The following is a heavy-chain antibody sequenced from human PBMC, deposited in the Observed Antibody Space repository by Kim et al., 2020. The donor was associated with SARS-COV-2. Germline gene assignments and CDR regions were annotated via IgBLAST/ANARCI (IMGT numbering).Heavy chain of an antibody. CDR2: INPSGGST. D-gene: IGHD1-26*01. V-gene: IGHV1-46*01. CDR1: GYTFTSYY. Sequence: ASVKVSCKASGYTFTSYYMHWVRQAPGQGLEWMGIINPSGGSTSYAQKFQGRVTMTRDTSTSTVYMELSSLRSEDTAVYYCARVGYIVGASRARTEYFQHWGQCTLVTVSS. CDR3: ARVGYIVGASRARTEYFQH. J-gene: IGHJ1*01.